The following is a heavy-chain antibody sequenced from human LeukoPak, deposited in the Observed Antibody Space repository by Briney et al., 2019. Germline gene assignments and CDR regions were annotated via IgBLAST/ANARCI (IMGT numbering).Heavy chain of an antibody. V-gene: IGHV3-30-3*01. J-gene: IGHJ4*02. CDR1: GFTHNKSTYPFNTNA. CDR2: ISSDGNKK. Sequence: GGSLRLSCAASGFTHNKSTYPFNTNAMHWVRQAPGKGPEWMAVISSDGNKKYYIDSVKGRFTISRDNSKNTLYLQMNSLRAEDTALYYCATEVAEGGPQDYWGQGTLVTVSS. D-gene: IGHD2-15*01. CDR3: ATEVAEGGPQDY.